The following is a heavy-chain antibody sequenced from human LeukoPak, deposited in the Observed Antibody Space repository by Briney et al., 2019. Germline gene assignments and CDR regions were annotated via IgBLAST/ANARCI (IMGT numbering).Heavy chain of an antibody. J-gene: IGHJ4*02. CDR1: GGSISSHY. D-gene: IGHD1-26*01. CDR2: VHSSGGA. V-gene: IGHV4-59*08. CDR3: AREVGAATY. Sequence: PSETLSLTCPASGGSISSHYWSWIRQPPGQGLEWIGYVHSSGGANYNPSLNSRVTMSVDTSKDRLSLRLSSVTAADTAVYYCAREVGAATYWGQGTLVTVSS.